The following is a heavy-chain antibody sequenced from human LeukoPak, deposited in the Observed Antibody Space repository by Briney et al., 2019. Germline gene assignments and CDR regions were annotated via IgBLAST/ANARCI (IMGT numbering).Heavy chain of an antibody. D-gene: IGHD2-8*01. V-gene: IGHV1-2*02. CDR1: GYTFTGYY. Sequence: GASVKVSCKASGYTFTGYYMHWVRQAPGQGLEWMGWINPNSGGTNYAQKFQGRVTMTRDTSISTAYMELSRLRSDDTAVYYCAREGRRRLMVYAKTGAHFDYWGQGTLVTVSS. CDR2: INPNSGGT. CDR3: AREGRRRLMVYAKTGAHFDY. J-gene: IGHJ4*02.